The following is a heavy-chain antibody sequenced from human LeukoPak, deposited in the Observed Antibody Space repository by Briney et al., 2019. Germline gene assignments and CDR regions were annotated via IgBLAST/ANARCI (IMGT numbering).Heavy chain of an antibody. J-gene: IGHJ4*02. CDR3: ARGGPQFGEFDY. D-gene: IGHD3-10*01. Sequence: ASVKVSCTPSGYTFTGYYIQWVRQAPRQGLEWMGWINPSSGGTNYAQKLQGRVTMTTDTSTSTAYMELRSLRSDDTAVYYCARGGPQFGEFDYWGQGTLVTVSS. V-gene: IGHV1-2*02. CDR1: GYTFTGYY. CDR2: INPSSGGT.